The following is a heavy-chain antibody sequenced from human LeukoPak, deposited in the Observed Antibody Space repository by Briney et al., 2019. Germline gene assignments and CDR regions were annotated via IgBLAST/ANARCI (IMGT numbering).Heavy chain of an antibody. CDR1: GGSISSGGYY. D-gene: IGHD3-10*01. CDR3: ARERNCVPEGGCYYGSGSYYTNWFDP. CDR2: IYYSGST. J-gene: IGHJ5*02. V-gene: IGHV4-31*03. Sequence: PSQTLSLTCTVSGGSISSGGYYWSWIRQHPGKGLEWIGYIYYSGSTYYNPSLKSRVTISVGTSKNQFSLKLSSVTAADTAVYYCARERNCVPEGGCYYGSGSYYTNWFDPWGQGTLVTVSS.